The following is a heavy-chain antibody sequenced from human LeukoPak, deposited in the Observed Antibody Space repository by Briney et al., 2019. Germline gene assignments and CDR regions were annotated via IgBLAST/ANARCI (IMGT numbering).Heavy chain of an antibody. CDR3: ARDPNGYDSSGYQGY. V-gene: IGHV1-69*05. CDR1: GGTFSSYA. CDR2: IIPIFGTA. J-gene: IGHJ4*02. Sequence: SVKVSCKASGGTFSSYAISWVRQAPGQGLEWMGRIIPIFGTANYAQMFQGRVTITTDESTSTASMELSSLRSEDTAVYYCARDPNGYDSSGYQGYWGQGTLVTVSS. D-gene: IGHD3-22*01.